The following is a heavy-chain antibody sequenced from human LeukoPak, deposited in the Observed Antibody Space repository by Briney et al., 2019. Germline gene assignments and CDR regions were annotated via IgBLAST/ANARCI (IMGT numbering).Heavy chain of an antibody. V-gene: IGHV1-69*04. J-gene: IGHJ4*02. CDR2: IIPILGIA. D-gene: IGHD6-13*01. CDR3: ASRGIDRHY. CDR1: GGTFSSYA. Sequence: ASVKVSFKASGGTFSSYAISWVRQAPGQGLEWMGRIIPILGIANYAQKFQGRVTITADKSTSTAYMELSSLRSEDTAVYYCASRGIDRHYWGQGTLVTVSS.